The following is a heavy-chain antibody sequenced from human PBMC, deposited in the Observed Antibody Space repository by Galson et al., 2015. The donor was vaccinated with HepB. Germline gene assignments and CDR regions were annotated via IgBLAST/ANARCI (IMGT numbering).Heavy chain of an antibody. V-gene: IGHV3-66*01. J-gene: IGHJ3*02. Sequence: SLRLSCAASGFTVSSNYMNWVRQAPGKGPEWVSVIYSDGNTYYADYVKGKFTITRDNSKNTLYLQMNSLRAEDTAVYYCARDMHHNAFDIWGQGTMVNVSS. D-gene: IGHD1-1*01. CDR1: GFTVSSNY. CDR3: ARDMHHNAFDI. CDR2: IYSDGNT.